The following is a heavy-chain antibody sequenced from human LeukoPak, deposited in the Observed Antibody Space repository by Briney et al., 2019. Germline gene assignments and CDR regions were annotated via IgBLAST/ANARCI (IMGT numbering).Heavy chain of an antibody. CDR3: ARCIAARRRGMDV. CDR2: IYYSGST. CDR1: GGSISSYY. D-gene: IGHD6-6*01. J-gene: IGHJ6*02. V-gene: IGHV4-59*01. Sequence: SETLSLTCTVSGGSISSYYWSWIRQPPGKGLEWIGYIYYSGSTNYNPSLKSRVTISVDTSKNQFSLKLSSVTAADTAVYYCARCIAARRRGMDVWGQGTTVTVSS.